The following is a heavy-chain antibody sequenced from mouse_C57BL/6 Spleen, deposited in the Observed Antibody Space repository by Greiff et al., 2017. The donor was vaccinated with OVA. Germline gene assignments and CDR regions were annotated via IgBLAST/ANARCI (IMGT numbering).Heavy chain of an antibody. CDR3: ARRGYDGYFDY. CDR1: GYTFTSYW. CDR2: IHPNSGST. D-gene: IGHD1-1*01. Sequence: VQLQQSGAELVKPGASVKLSCKASGYTFTSYWMHWVKQRPGQGLEWIGMIHPNSGSTNYNEKFKSKATLTVDKSSSTAYMQLSSLTSEDSAVYYCARRGYDGYFDYWGQGTTLTVSS. V-gene: IGHV1-64*01. J-gene: IGHJ2*01.